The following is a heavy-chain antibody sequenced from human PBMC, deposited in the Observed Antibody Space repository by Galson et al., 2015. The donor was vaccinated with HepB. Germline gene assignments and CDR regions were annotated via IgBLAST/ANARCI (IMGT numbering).Heavy chain of an antibody. D-gene: IGHD1-26*01. CDR1: GFTFSSCG. J-gene: IGHJ4*02. V-gene: IGHV3-30*03. Sequence: SLRLSCAASGFTFSSCGMHWVRQAPGKGLEWVAVISYDGSNKYYADSVKGRFTISRDNAKNSLYLQMNSLRAEDTAVYYCARVGATSPFDYWGQGTLVTVSS. CDR2: ISYDGSNK. CDR3: ARVGATSPFDY.